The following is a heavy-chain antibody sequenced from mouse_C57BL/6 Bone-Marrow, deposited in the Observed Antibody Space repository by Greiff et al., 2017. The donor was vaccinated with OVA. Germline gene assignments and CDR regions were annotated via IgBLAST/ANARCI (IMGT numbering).Heavy chain of an antibody. D-gene: IGHD1-3*01. CDR1: GFTFSSYA. V-gene: IGHV5-4*03. CDR2: ISDGGSYT. Sequence: EVMLVESGGGLVKPGGSLKLSCAASGFTFSSYAMSWVRQTPEKRLEWVATISDGGSYTYYPDNVKGRFTISRDNAKNNLYLQMSHLKSEDTARYYCASPLYAWFAYWGQGTLVTVSA. J-gene: IGHJ3*01. CDR3: ASPLYAWFAY.